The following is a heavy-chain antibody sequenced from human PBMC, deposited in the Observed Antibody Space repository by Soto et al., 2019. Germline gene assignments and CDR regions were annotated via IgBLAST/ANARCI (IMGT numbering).Heavy chain of an antibody. D-gene: IGHD3-22*01. Sequence: SETLSLTCTVSGGSISSYYWSWIRQPPGKGLEWIGYIYYSGSTNYNPSLKSRVTISVDTSKNQFSLKLSSVIPADPAAYSCPRDRGSSGYWVCMDGWGQGTTVTVSS. V-gene: IGHV4-59*01. J-gene: IGHJ6*02. CDR1: GGSISSYY. CDR3: PRDRGSSGYWVCMDG. CDR2: IYYSGST.